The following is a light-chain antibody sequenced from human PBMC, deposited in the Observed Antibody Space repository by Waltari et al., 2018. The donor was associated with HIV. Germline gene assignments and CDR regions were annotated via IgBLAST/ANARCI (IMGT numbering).Light chain of an antibody. CDR3: QQTYNLPLT. CDR2: GAS. J-gene: IGKJ4*01. V-gene: IGKV1-39*01. Sequence: LTQSPSSLSASVEDRVTITCRGSQSIGDSLSWFQVRLNKAPKLLIYGASSLQTGVPPRFRGGRSGTDFTLTIVNLQPEDFATYYCQQTYNLPLTFGGGTNVDVK. CDR1: QSIGDS.